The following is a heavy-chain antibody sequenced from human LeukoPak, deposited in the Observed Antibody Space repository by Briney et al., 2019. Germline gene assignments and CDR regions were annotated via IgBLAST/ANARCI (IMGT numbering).Heavy chain of an antibody. CDR2: ISGSGGST. CDR1: GFTFSSYA. V-gene: IGHV3-23*01. CDR3: ARGREVLSGPQDIVVVVAATTAFDY. J-gene: IGHJ4*02. D-gene: IGHD2-15*01. Sequence: PGGSLRLSCAASGFTFSSYAMSWVRQAPGKGLEWVSAISGSGGSTYYADSVKGRFTISRDNSKNTLYLQMNSLRAEDTAVYYCARGREVLSGPQDIVVVVAATTAFDYWGQGTLVTVSS.